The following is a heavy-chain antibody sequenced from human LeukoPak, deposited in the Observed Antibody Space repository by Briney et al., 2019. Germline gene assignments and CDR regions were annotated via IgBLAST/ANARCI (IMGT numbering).Heavy chain of an antibody. J-gene: IGHJ4*02. CDR2: ISAYNGNT. D-gene: IGHD3-10*01. V-gene: IGHV1-18*01. CDR3: ATMVRGVTPPY. CDR1: GYTFTSYG. Sequence: ASVKVSCKASGYTFTSYGISWARQAPGQGLEWMGWISAYNGNTNYAQKLQGRVTMTTDTSTSTAYMELRSLRSDDTAVYYCATMVRGVTPPYWGQGTLVTVSS.